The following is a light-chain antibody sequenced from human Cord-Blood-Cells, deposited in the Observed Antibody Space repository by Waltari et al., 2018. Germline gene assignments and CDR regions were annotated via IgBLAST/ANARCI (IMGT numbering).Light chain of an antibody. CDR2: EGS. CDR1: SSDVGCYNL. CDR3: CSYAGSSTLV. Sequence: QSALTQPASVSGSPGQSITISSTGTSSDVGCYNLVSWYQQHPGKAPKLMIYEGSKRPSGVSNRFSGSKSGNTASLTISGLQAEDEADYYCCSYAGSSTLVFGGGTKLTVL. V-gene: IGLV2-23*01. J-gene: IGLJ3*02.